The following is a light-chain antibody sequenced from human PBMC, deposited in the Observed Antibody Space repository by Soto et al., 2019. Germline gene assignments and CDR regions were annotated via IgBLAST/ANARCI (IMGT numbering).Light chain of an antibody. J-gene: IGLJ2*01. V-gene: IGLV2-14*03. CDR3: SSYSSSATLV. CDR2: DVN. CDR1: SSDVGGYNY. Sequence: QSALTQPASVSGSPGQSITISCTGTSSDVGGYNYVSWYQQHPGKAPKLLISDVNSRPSGVSDRFSGYKSGNTASLTISGLQAEDEADYSCSSYSSSATLVFGGGTKLTVL.